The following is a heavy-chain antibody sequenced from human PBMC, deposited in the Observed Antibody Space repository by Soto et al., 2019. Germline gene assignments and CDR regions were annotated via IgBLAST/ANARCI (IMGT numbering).Heavy chain of an antibody. CDR3: ARGRVVVVVAATPSDWFDP. CDR2: INHSGST. CDR1: GGSFSGYY. Sequence: SETLSLTCAVYGGSFSGYYWSWIRQPPGKGLEWIGEINHSGSTNYNPSLKSRVTISVDTSKNQFSLKLSSVAAADTAVYYCARGRVVVVVAATPSDWFDPWGQGTLVTVSS. V-gene: IGHV4-34*01. J-gene: IGHJ5*02. D-gene: IGHD2-15*01.